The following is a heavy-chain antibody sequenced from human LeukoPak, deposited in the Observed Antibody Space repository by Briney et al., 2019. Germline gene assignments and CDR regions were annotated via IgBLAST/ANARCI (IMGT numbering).Heavy chain of an antibody. CDR2: IRSKTNSYAT. Sequence: GGSVRLSCAASGFTFSGSAMHWARQASGKGLEWVGRIRSKTNSYATAYAASVKGRFTISRDDSKNTAYLQMNSLKTEDTAVYYCTRYYYDGSGYYYLFDYWGQGTLVTVSS. CDR3: TRYYYDGSGYYYLFDY. V-gene: IGHV3-73*01. CDR1: GFTFSGSA. D-gene: IGHD3-22*01. J-gene: IGHJ4*02.